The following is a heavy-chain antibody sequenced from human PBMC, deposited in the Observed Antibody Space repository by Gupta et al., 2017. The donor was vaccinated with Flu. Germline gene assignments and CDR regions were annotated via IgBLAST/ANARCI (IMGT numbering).Heavy chain of an antibody. Sequence: QGDGQEFGGMRKTTPGGGYTHYAESFQGRLTMSRDASANTVYMELSSLKTEDTAVYYCARGRPTTVASDFDPWGQGTLVTVSS. CDR3: ARGRPTTVASDFDP. CDR2: TTPGGGYT. D-gene: IGHD4-17*01. V-gene: IGHV1-46*03. J-gene: IGHJ5*02.